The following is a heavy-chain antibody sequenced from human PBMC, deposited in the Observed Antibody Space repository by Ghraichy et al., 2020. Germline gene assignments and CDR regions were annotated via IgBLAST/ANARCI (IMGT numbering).Heavy chain of an antibody. D-gene: IGHD4-17*01. Sequence: ASMKVSCKASGYTFTNYGTNYGISWVRQAPGQGLEWMGWINAYNGNTNYAQKLQGRVTMTTDISTSTAYMELRSLRSDDTAVYYCAKVPYGDYAIDPWGQGTLVTVSS. J-gene: IGHJ5*02. CDR2: INAYNGNT. CDR1: GYTFTNYG. CDR3: AKVPYGDYAIDP. V-gene: IGHV1-18*01.